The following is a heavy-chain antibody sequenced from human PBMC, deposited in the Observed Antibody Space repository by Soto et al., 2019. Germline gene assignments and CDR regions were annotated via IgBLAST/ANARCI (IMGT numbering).Heavy chain of an antibody. J-gene: IGHJ6*02. Sequence: GGSLRLSCAASGFTFSSYGMHWVRQAPGKGLEWVAVIAYDRSNRYYADSVKGRFTISRDDSKNTLYLQMNSLRAEDTALYYCAKDLGGYKSMHISNGMEVWGQGTTVTVSS. CDR2: IAYDRSNR. V-gene: IGHV3-30*18. D-gene: IGHD5-12*01. CDR1: GFTFSSYG. CDR3: AKDLGGYKSMHISNGMEV.